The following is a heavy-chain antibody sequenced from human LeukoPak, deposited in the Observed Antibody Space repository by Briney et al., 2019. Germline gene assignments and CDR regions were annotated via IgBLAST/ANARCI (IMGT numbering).Heavy chain of an antibody. CDR3: ARCPTGYSSSRAYDY. V-gene: IGHV4-59*08. D-gene: IGHD6-13*01. J-gene: IGHJ4*02. CDR1: GGSINNHY. CDR2: IHYTGTT. Sequence: SGTLSLTCIVSGGSINNHYWTWIRQTPGKGLEWIGDIHYTGTTKYNPSLKSRVTISVDTSKNQFSLKLSSVTAADTAVYYCARCPTGYSSSRAYDYWGQGTLVTVSS.